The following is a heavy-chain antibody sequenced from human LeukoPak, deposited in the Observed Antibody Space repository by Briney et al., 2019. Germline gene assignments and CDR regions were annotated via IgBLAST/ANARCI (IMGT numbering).Heavy chain of an antibody. Sequence: GGSLRLSCAASGFTFSNYAMSWVRQAPGKGLEWVSAISGSAGSTYYADSVKGRFTISRDNSRNTPYLQMNSLRAEDTALYYCAKGPASTWYKYYFDYWGQGTRVTVSS. V-gene: IGHV3-23*01. CDR1: GFTFSNYA. CDR3: AKGPASTWYKYYFDY. J-gene: IGHJ4*02. D-gene: IGHD6-13*01. CDR2: ISGSAGST.